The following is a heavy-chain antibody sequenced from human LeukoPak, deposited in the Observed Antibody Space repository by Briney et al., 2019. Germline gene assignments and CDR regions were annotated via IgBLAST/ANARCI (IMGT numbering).Heavy chain of an antibody. J-gene: IGHJ4*02. Sequence: GGSLRLSCAVSGFTFSTYWMNWYRQAPGKGLEWVGNINQDASEINYVDSVRGRFTISRDNAKNSLHLQMNSLRAEDTAVYYCATDRDNSDWQKRFDSWGQGTLVTVSS. CDR2: INQDASEI. V-gene: IGHV3-7*01. CDR1: GFTFSTYW. D-gene: IGHD2-21*02. CDR3: ATDRDNSDWQKRFDS.